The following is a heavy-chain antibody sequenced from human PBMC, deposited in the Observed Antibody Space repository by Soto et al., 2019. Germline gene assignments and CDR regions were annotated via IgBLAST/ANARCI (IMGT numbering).Heavy chain of an antibody. Sequence: PSETLSLTCTVSGGSISRYYWSWIRQPPGKGLEWIGYIYYSGSTNYNPSLKSRVTISVDTSKNQFSLKLSSVTAADTAVYYCARGDTAMVIDYYYYGMDVWGQGTTVTVSS. CDR1: GGSISRYY. CDR3: ARGDTAMVIDYYYYGMDV. D-gene: IGHD5-18*01. J-gene: IGHJ6*02. V-gene: IGHV4-59*01. CDR2: IYYSGST.